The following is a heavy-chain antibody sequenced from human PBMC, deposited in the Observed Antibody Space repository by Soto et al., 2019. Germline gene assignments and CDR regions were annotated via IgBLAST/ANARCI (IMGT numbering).Heavy chain of an antibody. CDR2: ISTSGSTI. Sequence: EVQLVESGGGLVQPGGSLRLSCAASGFTFSSYSINWVRQAPGKGLEWVSYISTSGSTIYYTDSVKGRFTISRDNARNSVYLPVNSLRAEDTAVYYCAREGGTDVRGQGTTVTVSS. CDR1: GFTFSSYS. V-gene: IGHV3-48*01. J-gene: IGHJ6*02. CDR3: AREGGTDV.